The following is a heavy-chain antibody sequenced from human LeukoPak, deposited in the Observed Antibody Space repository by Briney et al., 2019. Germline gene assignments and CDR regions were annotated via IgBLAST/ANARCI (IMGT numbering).Heavy chain of an antibody. CDR2: IYYSGST. CDR3: ANGVMPYYFDY. CDR1: GGSTSSYY. J-gene: IGHJ4*02. Sequence: SETLSLTCTVSGGSTSSYYWSWIRQPPGKGLEWIGYIYYSGSTNYNPSLKSRVTISVDTSKNQFSLKLSSVTAADTAVYYCANGVMPYYFDYWGQGTLVTVSS. D-gene: IGHD2-8*01. V-gene: IGHV4-59*01.